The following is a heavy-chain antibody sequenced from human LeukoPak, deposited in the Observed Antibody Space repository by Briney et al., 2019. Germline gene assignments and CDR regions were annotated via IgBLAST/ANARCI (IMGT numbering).Heavy chain of an antibody. CDR1: GYTFTRYG. CDR3: ASRSGQLPYYFDY. Sequence: GASVTVSYKASGYTFTRYGITWVRQAPGQGGEGMGWIIVYNGATNYAQKLQRRVAMTTDTSTSTTYMELRSLRSDDTAVYYCASRSGQLPYYFDYWGQGTLVTVS. D-gene: IGHD2-2*01. V-gene: IGHV1-18*01. CDR2: IIVYNGAT. J-gene: IGHJ4*02.